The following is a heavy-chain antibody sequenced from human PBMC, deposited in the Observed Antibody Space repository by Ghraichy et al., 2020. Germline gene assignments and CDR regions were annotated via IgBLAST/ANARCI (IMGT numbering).Heavy chain of an antibody. Sequence: SETLSLTCTVSGGSISSYYWSWIRQPPGKGLEWIGYIYYSGSTNYNPSLKSRVTISVDTSKNQFSLKLSSVTAADTAVYYCARGQRGFGELEPGPLVDYWGQGTLVTVSS. CDR3: ARGQRGFGELEPGPLVDY. CDR1: GGSISSYY. J-gene: IGHJ4*02. D-gene: IGHD3-10*01. V-gene: IGHV4-59*01. CDR2: IYYSGST.